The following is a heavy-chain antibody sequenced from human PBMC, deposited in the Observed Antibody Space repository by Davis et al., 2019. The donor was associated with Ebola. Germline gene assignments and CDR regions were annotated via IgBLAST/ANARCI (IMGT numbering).Heavy chain of an antibody. CDR1: GFTFSSYS. CDR2: ISSSGSTI. CDR3: TGRAGIAAA. J-gene: IGHJ4*02. V-gene: IGHV3-48*04. Sequence: GESLKISCAASGFTFSSYSMNWVRQAPGKGLEWVSYISSSGSTIYYADSVKGRFTISRDNAKNSLYLQMNSLRAEDTAVYYCTGRAGIAAAWGQGTLVTVSS. D-gene: IGHD6-13*01.